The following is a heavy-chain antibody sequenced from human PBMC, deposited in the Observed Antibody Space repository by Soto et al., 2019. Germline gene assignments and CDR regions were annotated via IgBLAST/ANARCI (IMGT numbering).Heavy chain of an antibody. CDR3: ATYYDILTGYDY. D-gene: IGHD3-9*01. V-gene: IGHV3-23*01. J-gene: IGHJ4*02. CDR2: ISDSGGST. CDR1: GFTFRNYA. Sequence: GGSLRLSCAASGFTFRNYAMSWVRQAPGKGLEWASAISDSGGSTYYADSVKGRFTIFRDNSENMLFLQMNSLRAKDTAVYYCATYYDILTGYDYWGQGTLVTVSS.